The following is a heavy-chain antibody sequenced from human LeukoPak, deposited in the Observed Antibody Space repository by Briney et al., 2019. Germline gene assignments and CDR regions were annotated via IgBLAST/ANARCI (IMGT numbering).Heavy chain of an antibody. CDR3: ARDRALNGHNGYYYTEYDY. CDR1: GFTLSRYW. Sequence: PGGSLRLSCAASGFTLSRYWMRWVRQAPGKGLEWVANIKQDGSEKYYVDSVKGRFTISRDNIENSLYLQMNSLGAEDTAVYFFARDRALNGHNGYYYTEYDYWGQGTLVTVSS. J-gene: IGHJ4*02. V-gene: IGHV3-7*01. CDR2: IKQDGSEK. D-gene: IGHD3-22*01.